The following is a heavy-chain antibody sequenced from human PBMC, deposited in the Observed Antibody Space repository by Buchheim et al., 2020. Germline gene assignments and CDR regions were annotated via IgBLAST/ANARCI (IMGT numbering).Heavy chain of an antibody. Sequence: QVQLQESGPGLVKPSQTLSLTCTVSGGSISSGAYYWSWIRQHPGKGLEWIAYIYKSGSTYYNPSLKSRVTILVDTSNNQFSLKLSSVTAADTAVYYCATKGGGSTSSSQFDYWGQGTL. J-gene: IGHJ4*02. D-gene: IGHD6-6*01. CDR3: ATKGGGSTSSSQFDY. CDR2: IYKSGST. CDR1: GGSISSGAYY. V-gene: IGHV4-31*03.